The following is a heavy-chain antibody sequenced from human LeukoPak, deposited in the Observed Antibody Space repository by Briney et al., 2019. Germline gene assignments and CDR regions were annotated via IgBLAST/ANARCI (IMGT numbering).Heavy chain of an antibody. CDR1: GFTFSNSW. J-gene: IGHJ5*01. Sequence: GGSLRLSCAASGFTFSNSWMHWVRQAPGKGLVWVSRINSDGSSTTYADSVKGRFTISSDNAKNPLYLQMDSLRAEDTAVYYCARHYGSGSYDSWGQGTLVTVSS. CDR3: ARHYGSGSYDS. V-gene: IGHV3-74*01. D-gene: IGHD3-10*01. CDR2: INSDGSST.